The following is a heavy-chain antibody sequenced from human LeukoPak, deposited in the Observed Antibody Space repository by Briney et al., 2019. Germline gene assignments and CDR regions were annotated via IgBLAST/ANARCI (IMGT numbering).Heavy chain of an antibody. Sequence: ASVKVSCKVSGYTLTELSMHWVRQAPGKGLEWMGGFDPEDGETIYAQKYQGRVTMTEDTSTDTAYMELSSLRPEDTAVYYCTSSSWQRGDYWGQGTLVTVSS. CDR3: TSSSWQRGDY. V-gene: IGHV1-24*01. CDR1: GYTLTELS. CDR2: FDPEDGET. D-gene: IGHD6-13*01. J-gene: IGHJ4*02.